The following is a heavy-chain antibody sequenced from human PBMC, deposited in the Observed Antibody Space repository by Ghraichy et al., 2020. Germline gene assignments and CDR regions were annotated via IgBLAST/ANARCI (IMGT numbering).Heavy chain of an antibody. D-gene: IGHD4-17*01. CDR3: ARHPSGVVDGDYFWSFDL. Sequence: IGSICYSGSTYYNPSLKSRVTISVDTSKNQFSLKLSSVTAADTAVYYCARHPSGVVDGDYFWSFDL. J-gene: IGHJ2*01. V-gene: IGHV4-39*01. CDR2: ICYSGST.